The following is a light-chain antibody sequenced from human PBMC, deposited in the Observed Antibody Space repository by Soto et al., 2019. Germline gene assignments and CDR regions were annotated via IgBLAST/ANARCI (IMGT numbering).Light chain of an antibody. V-gene: IGKV1-5*03. Sequence: DIQMTQSPSTXPXSXXXXXXIXXLASQTIDSWLAWYQQRPGKPPNLLIYKASTLASGVPSRFSGSGSGTEFTLTINSLQPDDFATYYCQQYHIYSGTFGQGTKVDI. CDR3: QQYHIYSGT. J-gene: IGKJ1*01. CDR2: KAS. CDR1: QTIDSW.